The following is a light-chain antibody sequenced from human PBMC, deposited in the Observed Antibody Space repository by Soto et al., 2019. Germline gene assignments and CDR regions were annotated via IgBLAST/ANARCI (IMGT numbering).Light chain of an antibody. CDR1: QSVSSY. Sequence: EIVLTQSPATLSLSPGERATLSCRASQSVSSYLAWYQQKPGQAPRLLIYDASNRATGIPARFSGSGSGTDFTLTISSLETENFAVYYYQQRSNWLNFGGGTKVEIK. J-gene: IGKJ4*01. V-gene: IGKV3-11*01. CDR3: QQRSNWLN. CDR2: DAS.